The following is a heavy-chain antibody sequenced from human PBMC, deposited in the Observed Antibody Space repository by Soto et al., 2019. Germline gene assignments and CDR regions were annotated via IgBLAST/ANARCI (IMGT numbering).Heavy chain of an antibody. Sequence: SETLSLTCTVSGGSISSSSYYWGWIRQPPGKGLEWIGSIFYSGSTYYNPSLKSRVTISVDTSKNQFSLKLSSVTAADTAVYYCARGGQREDDYVWGSYRFDYWGQGTLVNVSP. D-gene: IGHD3-16*02. J-gene: IGHJ4*02. CDR2: IFYSGST. CDR1: GGSISSSSYY. V-gene: IGHV4-39*07. CDR3: ARGGQREDDYVWGSYRFDY.